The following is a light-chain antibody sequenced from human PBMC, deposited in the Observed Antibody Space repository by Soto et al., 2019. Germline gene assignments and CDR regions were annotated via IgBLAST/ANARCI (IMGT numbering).Light chain of an antibody. CDR3: QQYNSYPWT. J-gene: IGKJ1*01. Sequence: DIQMTQSPSTLSASVGDRVTITCRASQSISNWLAWYQQKPGKAPKLLIYDVSRLESGVPSRFSGSGSGTEFTLTSSSLQPDYFATYYCQQYNSYPWTFGQGTKVEIK. CDR2: DVS. V-gene: IGKV1-5*01. CDR1: QSISNW.